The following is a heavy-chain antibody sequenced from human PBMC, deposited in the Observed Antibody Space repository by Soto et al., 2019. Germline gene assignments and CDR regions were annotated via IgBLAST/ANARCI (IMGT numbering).Heavy chain of an antibody. CDR2: INAGNGNK. CDR1: GYTFSSYA. D-gene: IGHD6-19*01. J-gene: IGHJ4*02. Sequence: QVQLVQSGAEEKKPGASVKVSCKASGYTFSSYAMHWVRQAPGQRLEWMGWINAGNGNKKYSQKFQGRVTITRDTSASTAYMELSSLRSEDTAVYYCARHGSGRDYWGQGTLVTVSS. V-gene: IGHV1-3*05. CDR3: ARHGSGRDY.